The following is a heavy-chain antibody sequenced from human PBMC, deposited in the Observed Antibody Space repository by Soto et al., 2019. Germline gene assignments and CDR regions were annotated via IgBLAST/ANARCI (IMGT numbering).Heavy chain of an antibody. J-gene: IGHJ4*02. D-gene: IGHD6-6*01. V-gene: IGHV4-59*01. CDR3: ARRGSSSGGRVY. CDR2: IYYSGST. CDR1: GGSISSYY. Sequence: SETLSLTYTVSGGSISSYYWSWIRQPPGKGLEWIGYIYYSGSTNYNPSLKSRVTISVDTSKNQFSLKLSSVTAADTAVYYCARRGSSSGGRVYWGQGTLVTVSS.